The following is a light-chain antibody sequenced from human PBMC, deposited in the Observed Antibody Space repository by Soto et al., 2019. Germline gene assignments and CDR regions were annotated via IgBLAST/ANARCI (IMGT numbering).Light chain of an antibody. CDR1: SSNIGSNT. CDR2: SNN. Sequence: QSVLTQPPSASGTPGQRVTISCSGSSSNIGSNTVNWYQQLPGTAPKLLIYSNNQRPSGVPDRFSDSKSGTSASLAISGLQSEDEDDYYCAAWDDSLNGYVFGTGTKLTVL. J-gene: IGLJ1*01. V-gene: IGLV1-44*01. CDR3: AAWDDSLNGYV.